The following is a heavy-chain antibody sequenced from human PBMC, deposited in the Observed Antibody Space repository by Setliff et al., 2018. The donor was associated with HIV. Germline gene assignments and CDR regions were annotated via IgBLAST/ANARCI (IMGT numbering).Heavy chain of an antibody. Sequence: SETLSLTCTVSGGSISSGGYYWSWIRQHPGKGLEWIGYIYYSGSTDYNPSLKSRVTMSVDTSTNQFSLKLNSVTAADTAVYYCARHSSYYQYFDYWGQGSLVTVSS. CDR2: IYYSGST. CDR3: ARHSSYYQYFDY. D-gene: IGHD3-10*01. J-gene: IGHJ4*02. CDR1: GGSISSGGYY. V-gene: IGHV4-31*03.